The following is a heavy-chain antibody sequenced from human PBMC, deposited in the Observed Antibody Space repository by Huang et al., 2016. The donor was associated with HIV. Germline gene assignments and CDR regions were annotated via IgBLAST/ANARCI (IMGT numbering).Heavy chain of an antibody. CDR1: GYSISSSSYY. CDR2: IYYSGST. CDR3: ARHAIRYDFWSGYFHY. Sequence: QLQLQESGPGLVKPSETLSLTCTVSGYSISSSSYYWGWIRQPPGKGLEWIGSIYYSGSTDYNPYLNSRVTIAVDTSKNQFSLKLSSVTAADTAVYYCARHAIRYDFWSGYFHYWGQGTLVTVSS. J-gene: IGHJ4*02. V-gene: IGHV4-39*01. D-gene: IGHD3-3*01.